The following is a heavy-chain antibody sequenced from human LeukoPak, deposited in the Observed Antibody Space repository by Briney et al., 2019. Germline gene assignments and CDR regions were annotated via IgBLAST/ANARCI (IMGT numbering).Heavy chain of an antibody. V-gene: IGHV5-51*03. D-gene: IGHD5-18*01. CDR3: ARLDTAMVFYFDY. Sequence: PGESLTISCTGSGYIFTSYWIGWVRQMPGKGLEWMGIIYPGDSDTRYSPSFQGQVTISADKSTSTAYLQWSSLKASDTAMYYCARLDTAMVFYFDYWGQGTLVTVSS. J-gene: IGHJ4*02. CDR2: IYPGDSDT. CDR1: GYIFTSYW.